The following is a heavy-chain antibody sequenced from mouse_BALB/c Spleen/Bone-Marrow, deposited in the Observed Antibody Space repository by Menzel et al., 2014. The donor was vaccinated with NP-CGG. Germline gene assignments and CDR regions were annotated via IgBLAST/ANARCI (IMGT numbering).Heavy chain of an antibody. CDR1: GYTFTSYW. Sequence: QVQLQQSGAELVRPGASVKLSCKASGYTFTSYWINWVKQRPGQGLEWIGNIYPSDNYTNYNQKFKDKATLTVDKSSSTAYMQLSSTTSGDSAVYYCTRTYEYFDYWGQGTTLTVSS. CDR2: IYPSDNYT. J-gene: IGHJ2*01. D-gene: IGHD2-3*01. CDR3: TRTYEYFDY. V-gene: IGHV1-69*02.